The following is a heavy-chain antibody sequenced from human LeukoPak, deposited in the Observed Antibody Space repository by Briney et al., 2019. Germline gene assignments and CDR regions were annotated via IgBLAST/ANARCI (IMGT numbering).Heavy chain of an antibody. CDR3: ARDPLYSNNWYIYMDV. Sequence: SGTLSLTCAVSGGSISSSNWWSWVRQPPGKGLEWIGEIYHSGSTNYNPSLKSRVTISVDKSKNQFSLKLSSVTAADTAVYYCARDPLYSNNWYIYMDVWAKGPRSPSP. J-gene: IGHJ6*03. D-gene: IGHD6-13*01. CDR1: GGSISSSNW. V-gene: IGHV4-4*02. CDR2: IYHSGST.